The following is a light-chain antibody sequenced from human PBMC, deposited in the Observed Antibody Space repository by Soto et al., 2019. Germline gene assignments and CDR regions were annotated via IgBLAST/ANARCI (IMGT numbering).Light chain of an antibody. CDR1: QGISSY. CDR3: QQYYSYPWT. Sequence: IHMTQSPSSLSSPLVDGVTLTCRASQGISSYLAWYQQKPGKAPKLLIYAASTLQSGVPSRFSGSGSGADFTLTISCLQSEDFATYYCQQYYSYPWTFGQGTYVDI. CDR2: AAS. J-gene: IGKJ1*01. V-gene: IGKV1-8*01.